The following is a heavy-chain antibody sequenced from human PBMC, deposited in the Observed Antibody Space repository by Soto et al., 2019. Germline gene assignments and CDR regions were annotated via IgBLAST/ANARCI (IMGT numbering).Heavy chain of an antibody. CDR1: GYIFSNYG. CDR2: TSTTNGNT. D-gene: IGHD6-6*01. V-gene: IGHV1-18*01. J-gene: IGHJ5*02. CDR3: ARDLDNDGSSYNWFDP. Sequence: QVQLVQSGAEVKKPGASVKVSCKASGYIFSNYGISWVRQAPGQGLEWMGWTSTTNGNTNTAKKFQARITMSTDTSTTTEYMELRSLTSDYTAVYYCARDLDNDGSSYNWFDPWGQGTLVTVSS.